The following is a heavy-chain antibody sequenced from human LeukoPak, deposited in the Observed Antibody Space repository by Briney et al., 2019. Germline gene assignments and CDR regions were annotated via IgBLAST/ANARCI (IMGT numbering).Heavy chain of an antibody. V-gene: IGHV3-66*01. CDR3: ARDGGAAAGY. D-gene: IGHD6-13*01. J-gene: IGHJ4*02. CDR1: GFTVSNNY. CDR2: MYRGGST. Sequence: GGSLRLSCAASGFTVSNNYMSWVRQAPGKGLEWVSVMYRGGSTYYADSVQGRFTMSRDNSKNTLYLQMNSLRAEDTAVYYCARDGGAAAGYWGRGTLVTVSS.